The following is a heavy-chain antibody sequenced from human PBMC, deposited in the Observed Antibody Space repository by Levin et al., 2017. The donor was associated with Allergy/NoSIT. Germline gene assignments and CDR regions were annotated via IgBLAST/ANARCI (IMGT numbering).Heavy chain of an antibody. CDR3: ARDRYSSGRGGGGLSTHDFDY. V-gene: IGHV3-11*05. CDR1: GFTFSDYY. Sequence: SCAASGFTFSDYYMSWIRQAPGKGLEWVSYISSSSSYTNYADSVKGRFTISRDNAKNSLYLQMNSLRAEDTAVYYCARDRYSSGRGGGGLSTHDFDYWGQGTLVTVSS. CDR2: ISSSSSYT. J-gene: IGHJ4*02. D-gene: IGHD6-19*01.